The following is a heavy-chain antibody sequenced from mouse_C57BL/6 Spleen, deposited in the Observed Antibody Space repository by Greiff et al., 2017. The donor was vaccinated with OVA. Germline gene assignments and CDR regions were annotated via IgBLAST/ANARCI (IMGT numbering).Heavy chain of an antibody. V-gene: IGHV1-80*01. Sequence: QVHVKQSGAELVKPGASVKISCKASGYAFSSYWMNWVKQRPGKGLEWIGQIYPGDGDTNYNGKFKGKATLTADKSSSTAYMQLSSLTSEDSAVYYCAREGGSSLAWFSCRGKGTLVTVSA. CDR3: AREGGSSLAWFSC. D-gene: IGHD1-1*01. CDR1: GYAFSSYW. CDR2: IYPGDGDT. J-gene: IGHJ3*01.